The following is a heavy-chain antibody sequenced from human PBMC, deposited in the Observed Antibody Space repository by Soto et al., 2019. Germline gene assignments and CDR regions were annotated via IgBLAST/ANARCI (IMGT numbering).Heavy chain of an antibody. J-gene: IGHJ3*02. CDR3: ARENYRRAFDI. CDR2: IYHSGST. CDR1: GGSISSGGYS. Sequence: KPSETLSLTCAVSGGSISSGGYSWSWIRQPPGKGLEWIGYIYHSGSTYYNPSLKSRVTISVDRSKNQFSLKLSSVTAADTAVYYCARENYRRAFDIWGQGTMVTVSS. V-gene: IGHV4-30-2*01. D-gene: IGHD3-10*01.